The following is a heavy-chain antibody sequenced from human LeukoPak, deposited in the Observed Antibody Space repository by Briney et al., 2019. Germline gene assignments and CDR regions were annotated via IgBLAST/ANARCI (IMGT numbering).Heavy chain of an antibody. CDR1: GFTFSNAW. CDR2: IKSKTDGGTT. D-gene: IGHD3-10*01. J-gene: IGHJ4*02. CDR3: ATYNYGSFFYGTIRY. V-gene: IGHV3-15*01. Sequence: GGSLRLSCAASGFTFSNAWMSWVRQAPGKGLEWVGRIKSKTDGGTTDYTAPVNGRFSISRDDSLNTLYLQMNTLKAEGTAVYYCATYNYGSFFYGTIRYWGQGTLVTVSS.